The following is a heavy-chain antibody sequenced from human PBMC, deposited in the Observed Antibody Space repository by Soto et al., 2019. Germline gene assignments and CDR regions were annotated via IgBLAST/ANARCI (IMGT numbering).Heavy chain of an antibody. V-gene: IGHV1-69*13. CDR2: IIPIFGTI. CDR3: AIRYDTSGYYHYYFDF. Sequence: SVKVSCKASGGTFSSYAISWVRQAPGQGLEWMGGIIPIFGTINYAQKFQGRLSITADESTTTSYMELSSLRSEDTAVYYCAIRYDTSGYYHYYFDFWGQGTLVTVSS. D-gene: IGHD3-22*01. CDR1: GGTFSSYA. J-gene: IGHJ4*02.